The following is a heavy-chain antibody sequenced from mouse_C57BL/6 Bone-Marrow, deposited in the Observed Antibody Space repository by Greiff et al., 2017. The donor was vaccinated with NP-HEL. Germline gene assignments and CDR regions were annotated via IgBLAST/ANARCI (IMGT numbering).Heavy chain of an antibody. CDR2: ISYSGST. J-gene: IGHJ1*03. D-gene: IGHD1-1*01. CDR1: GYSITSGYD. V-gene: IGHV3-1*01. Sequence: EVKLQESGPGMVKPSQSLSLTCTVTGYSITSGYDWHWIRHFPGNKLEWMGYISYSGSTNYNPSLKSRISITHDTSKNHFFLKLNSVTTEDTATYYCARGEFTTVVDDWYFDVWGTGTTVTVSS. CDR3: ARGEFTTVVDDWYFDV.